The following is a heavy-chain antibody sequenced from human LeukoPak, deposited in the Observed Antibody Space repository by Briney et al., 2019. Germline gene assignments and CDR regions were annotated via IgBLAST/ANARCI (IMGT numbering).Heavy chain of an antibody. J-gene: IGHJ4*02. Sequence: PGGSLRLSCAASGFTFDDCGMSWVRQAPGKGLEWVSGINWNGGSTGYADSVKGRFTISRDNAKNSLYLQMNSLRAEDTALYYCAREEYDSSEQWIDYWGQGTLVTVSS. D-gene: IGHD3-22*01. CDR2: INWNGGST. CDR3: AREEYDSSEQWIDY. V-gene: IGHV3-20*04. CDR1: GFTFDDCG.